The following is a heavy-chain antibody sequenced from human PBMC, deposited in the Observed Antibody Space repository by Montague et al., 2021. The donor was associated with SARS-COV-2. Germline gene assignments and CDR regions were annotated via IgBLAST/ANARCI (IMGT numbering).Heavy chain of an antibody. CDR3: ARDSYSSSWATPYWYFDL. J-gene: IGHJ2*01. D-gene: IGHD6-13*01. CDR1: GGSISSYY. CDR2: IYYSGGT. V-gene: IGHV4-59*01. Sequence: SETLSLTCTVSGGSISSYYWSWIRQPPGKGLEWIGYIYYSGGTNYNPSLKSRVTISVDTSKNQFSLKLSSVTAADTAVYYCARDSYSSSWATPYWYFDLWGRGTLVTVSS.